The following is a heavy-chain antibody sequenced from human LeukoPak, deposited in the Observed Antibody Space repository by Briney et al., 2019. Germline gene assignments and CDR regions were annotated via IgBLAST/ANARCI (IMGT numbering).Heavy chain of an antibody. J-gene: IGHJ4*02. CDR1: GFTFSSYG. CDR2: IKRKSDGGTA. Sequence: GRSLRLSCAASGFTFSSYGMHWVRQAPGKGLEWVGRIKRKSDGGTAHYAAPVKGRFTISRDDSKNTLYLQMNSLKTEDIAVYYCTTSGPNWFGGVVVQSFDYWGQGTLVTVSS. D-gene: IGHD3-16*02. V-gene: IGHV3-15*01. CDR3: TTSGPNWFGGVVVQSFDY.